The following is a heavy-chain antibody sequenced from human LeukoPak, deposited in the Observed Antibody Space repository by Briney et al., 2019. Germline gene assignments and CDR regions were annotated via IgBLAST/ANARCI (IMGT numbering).Heavy chain of an antibody. CDR2: INPNTGGT. J-gene: IGHJ4*02. D-gene: IGHD1-1*01. V-gene: IGHV1-2*02. CDR1: GYTFTGHY. Sequence: ASVKVSCKASGYTFTGHYMHWVRQAPGQGLEWMGWINPNTGGTHYAQEFQGSVTMTRDTSTTTVYMELSSLTSEDTAVYYCAREPARTSSFDYWGQGSLVIVSS. CDR3: AREPARTSSFDY.